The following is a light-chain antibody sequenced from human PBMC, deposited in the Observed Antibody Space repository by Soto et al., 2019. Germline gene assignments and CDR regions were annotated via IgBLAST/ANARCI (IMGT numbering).Light chain of an antibody. CDR3: SSFGDSKV. CDR2: EVN. CDR1: SSDIGAYNY. J-gene: IGLJ2*01. Sequence: QSALTQPPSASGSPGQSVTVSCTGSSSDIGAYNYVSWYQQHPGKAPKLIIFEVNKRPSGVPDRFSGSKSGNTAFLTVSGLQAEDEADYYCSSFGDSKVFGGGTKLTVL. V-gene: IGLV2-8*01.